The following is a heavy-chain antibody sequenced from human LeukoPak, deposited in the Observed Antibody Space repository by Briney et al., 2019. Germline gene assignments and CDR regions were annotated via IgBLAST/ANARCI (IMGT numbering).Heavy chain of an antibody. D-gene: IGHD1-1*01. V-gene: IGHV3-23*01. Sequence: GGSLRLSCVTSGFTFTSYAMNWVRQAPGKGLEWVSVISGSGGGTYYTDSVKGRFTISRDNSKNMLYLQMNSLRAEDTAVYYCAKGIGATGIGDAFDIWGQGTMVTVSS. CDR2: ISGSGGGT. J-gene: IGHJ3*02. CDR1: GFTFTSYA. CDR3: AKGIGATGIGDAFDI.